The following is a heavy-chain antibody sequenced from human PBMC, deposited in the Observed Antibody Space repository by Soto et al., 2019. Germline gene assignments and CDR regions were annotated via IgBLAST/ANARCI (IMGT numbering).Heavy chain of an antibody. V-gene: IGHV4-39*01. D-gene: IGHD3-3*01. J-gene: IGHJ6*02. Sequence: QLQLQESGPGLVKPSETLSLTCTVSGGSISSSSYYWGWIRQPPGKGLEWIGSIYYSGSTYYNPSLKSRVTISVDTSKNQFPLKLSSVTAADTAVYYCARLAPVLRFLEWLRGYGMDVWGQGTTVTVSS. CDR1: GGSISSSSYY. CDR2: IYYSGST. CDR3: ARLAPVLRFLEWLRGYGMDV.